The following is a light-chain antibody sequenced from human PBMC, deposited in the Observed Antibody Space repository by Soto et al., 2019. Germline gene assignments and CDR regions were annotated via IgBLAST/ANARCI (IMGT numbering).Light chain of an antibody. CDR1: QSISSW. CDR3: QQYKSYPFT. V-gene: IGKV1-5*03. J-gene: IGKJ3*01. Sequence: DIQMTQSPSTLSASVGDRVTITCRASQSISSWLAWYQQKPGKAPKLLIYKASSLESGVPSRFSGSGSGTEFTLTISSLQPDEFATYYCQQYKSYPFTFGPGTKVDIK. CDR2: KAS.